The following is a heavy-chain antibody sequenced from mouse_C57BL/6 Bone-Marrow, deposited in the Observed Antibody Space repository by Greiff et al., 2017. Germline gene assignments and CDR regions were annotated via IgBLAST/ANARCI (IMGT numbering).Heavy chain of an antibody. CDR2: INPYNGGT. CDR3: ARSGYSSHWFAY. CDR1: GYTFTDYY. V-gene: IGHV1-19*01. Sequence: EVQLQQSGPVLVKPGASVKMSCKASGYTFTDYYMNWVKQSHGKSLEWIGVINPYNGGTSYNQKFKGKATLTVDKSSSTAYMELNSLTSEDSAVYYCARSGYSSHWFAYWGQGTLVTVSA. D-gene: IGHD1-1*01. J-gene: IGHJ3*01.